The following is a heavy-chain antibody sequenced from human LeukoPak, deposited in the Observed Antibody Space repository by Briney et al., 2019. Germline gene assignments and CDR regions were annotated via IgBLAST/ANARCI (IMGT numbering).Heavy chain of an antibody. CDR3: ARDDYGDYTLNWFDP. V-gene: IGHV1-69*04. CDR1: GGTFSSYA. CDR2: IIPILGIA. D-gene: IGHD4-17*01. Sequence: SVKVSCKASGGTFSSYAISWVRQAPGQGLEWMGRIIPILGIANYAQKFQGRVTITADKSPSTAYMELSSLRSGDTAVYYCARDDYGDYTLNWFDPWGQGTLVTVSS. J-gene: IGHJ5*02.